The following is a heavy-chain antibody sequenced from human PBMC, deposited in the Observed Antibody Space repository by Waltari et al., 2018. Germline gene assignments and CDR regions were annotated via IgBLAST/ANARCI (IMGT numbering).Heavy chain of an antibody. CDR1: GGSISSYY. V-gene: IGHV4-59*01. Sequence: QVQLQESGPGLVKPSETLSLTCTVSGGSISSYYWSWIRQPPGKGLEWIGYIYYSGSTNYTPSLMRRVTISVDTSKHQFSLKLSSVTAADTAVYYCAREPDCSGGSCPNDYGGNPRAFDIWGQGTMVTVSS. D-gene: IGHD2-15*01. J-gene: IGHJ3*02. CDR2: IYYSGST. CDR3: AREPDCSGGSCPNDYGGNPRAFDI.